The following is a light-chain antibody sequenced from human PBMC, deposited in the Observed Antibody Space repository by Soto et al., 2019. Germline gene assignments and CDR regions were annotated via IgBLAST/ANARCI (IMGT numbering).Light chain of an antibody. CDR3: SSFTTNYFYV. CDR1: SSDVGGYSY. J-gene: IGLJ1*01. CDR2: GVT. V-gene: IGLV2-14*01. Sequence: QSVLTQPASVSGSPGQSITISCTGTSSDVGGYSYVSWYQQLPGKAPKLIIHGVTHRPSGVSTRFSASKSAYTASLTISGLQAEDEADYYCSSFTTNYFYVFGPGTKVTVL.